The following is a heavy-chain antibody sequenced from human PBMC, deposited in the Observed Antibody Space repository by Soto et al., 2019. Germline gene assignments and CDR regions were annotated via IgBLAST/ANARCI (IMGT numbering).Heavy chain of an antibody. CDR3: ARQAYDILTGYQNYFDY. CDR1: GGSISSYY. CDR2: IYYSGST. Sequence: PSETLSLTCTVSGGSISSYYWSWIRQPPGKGLEWIGYIYYSGSTNYNPSLKSRVTISVDTSKNQFSLKLSSVTAADTAVYYCARQAYDILTGYQNYFDYWSQGTLVTVSS. V-gene: IGHV4-59*08. J-gene: IGHJ4*02. D-gene: IGHD3-9*01.